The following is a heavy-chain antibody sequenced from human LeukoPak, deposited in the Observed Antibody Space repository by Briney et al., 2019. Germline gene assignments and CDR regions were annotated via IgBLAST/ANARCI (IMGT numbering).Heavy chain of an antibody. V-gene: IGHV1-46*01. D-gene: IGHD6-19*01. CDR1: GYTFTSYY. CDR2: INPSGGST. CDR3: ARGAAGYSSGWYGGAFDY. J-gene: IGHJ4*02. Sequence: ASVKVSCKASGYTFTSYYMHWVRQAPGQGLEWMGIINPSGGSTSYAQKFQGRVTMTRDTSTSTVYMELSSLRSEDTAVYYRARGAAGYSSGWYGGAFDYWGQGTLVTVSS.